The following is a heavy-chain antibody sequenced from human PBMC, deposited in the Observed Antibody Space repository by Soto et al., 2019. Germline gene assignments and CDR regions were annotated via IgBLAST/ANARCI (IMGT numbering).Heavy chain of an antibody. Sequence: PGGSLRLSCAVSGFTFSSYWMNWVRQAPGKGLEWVANIKQDGSEKYYVDSVKGRFTISRDNFRNTLYLQMNSLRAEDTAVYYCAKDAHPVGAHAFDIWGQGTMVTVSS. CDR3: AKDAHPVGAHAFDI. CDR1: GFTFSSYW. D-gene: IGHD1-26*01. J-gene: IGHJ3*02. V-gene: IGHV3-7*01. CDR2: IKQDGSEK.